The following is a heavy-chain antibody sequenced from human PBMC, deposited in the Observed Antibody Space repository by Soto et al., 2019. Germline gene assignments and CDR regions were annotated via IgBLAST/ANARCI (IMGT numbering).Heavy chain of an antibody. D-gene: IGHD2-21*01. Sequence: EVQLVESGGGLVKPGGSLRLSCAASGFTFINTWMTWVRQAPGKGLEWVGRIKSKTDGGTTDYASPAKGRFTISRDDSNNTMCLQMNSLKTEDTAVYYCTTDFRDIPLWWTRRWGQGTLVTVSS. CDR3: TTDFRDIPLWWTRR. V-gene: IGHV3-15*01. CDR2: IKSKTDGGTT. J-gene: IGHJ4*02. CDR1: GFTFINTW.